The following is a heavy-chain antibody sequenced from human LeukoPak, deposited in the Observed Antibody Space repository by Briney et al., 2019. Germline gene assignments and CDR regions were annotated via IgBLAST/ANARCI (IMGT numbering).Heavy chain of an antibody. D-gene: IGHD3-10*01. V-gene: IGHV4-59*01. CDR2: IYYSGST. J-gene: IGHJ4*02. Sequence: SQTLSLTCTVSGGSISSYYWSWIRQPPGKGLEWIGYIYYSGSTNYNPSLKSRVTISVDTSKNQFSLKLSSVTAADTAVYYCARVSMVRGAPDYYFDYWGQGTLVTVSS. CDR1: GGSISSYY. CDR3: ARVSMVRGAPDYYFDY.